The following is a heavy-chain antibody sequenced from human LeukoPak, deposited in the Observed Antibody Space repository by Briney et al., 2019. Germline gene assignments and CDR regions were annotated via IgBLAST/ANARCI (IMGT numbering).Heavy chain of an antibody. CDR1: AFTVSSSY. J-gene: IGHJ4*02. CDR3: ARGTYSSGCWGY. V-gene: IGHV3-66*01. CDR2: IYSDGST. D-gene: IGHD6-19*01. Sequence: GSLRLSCAASAFTVSSSYMSWVRQAPGKGLEWVSVIYSDGSTYYADSVKGRFTISRDNSKNTLYLQMNSLRAEDTAVYYCARGTYSSGCWGYWGQGTLVTVSS.